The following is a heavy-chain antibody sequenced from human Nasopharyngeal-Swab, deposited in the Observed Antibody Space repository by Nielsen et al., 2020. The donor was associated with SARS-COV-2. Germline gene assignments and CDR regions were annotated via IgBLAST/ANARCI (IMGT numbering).Heavy chain of an antibody. CDR1: RFTFSRWP. CDR3: ASLRADTPDFAY. J-gene: IGHJ4*02. V-gene: IGHV3-30*03. CDR2: ISSDGSDK. Sequence: GESLKISCVASRFTFSRWPMHWVRQAPGKGLEWVTVISSDGSDKQCVDSVKGRFTISRDNSKNTPYLQVKSLRADDTGVYYCASLRADTPDFAYLGQGTLVTVSS. D-gene: IGHD2-15*01.